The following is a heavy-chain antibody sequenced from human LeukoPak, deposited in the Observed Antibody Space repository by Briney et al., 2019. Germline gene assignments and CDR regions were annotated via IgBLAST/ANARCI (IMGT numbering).Heavy chain of an antibody. J-gene: IGHJ4*02. D-gene: IGHD2-15*01. V-gene: IGHV4-59*01. CDR3: ARVTGYCSGGSCWAFDY. CDR2: IYYSGST. Sequence: PSETLSLTCTVSGGPISSYYWSWIRQPPGKGLEWIGYIYYSGSTNYNPSLKSRVTISVDTSKNQFSLKLSSVTAADTAVYYCARVTGYCSGGSCWAFDYWGQGTLVTVSS. CDR1: GGPISSYY.